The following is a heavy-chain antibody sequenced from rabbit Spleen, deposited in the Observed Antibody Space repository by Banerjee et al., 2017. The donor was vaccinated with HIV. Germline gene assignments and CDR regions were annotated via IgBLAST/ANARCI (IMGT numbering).Heavy chain of an antibody. CDR1: GFDFSTYG. D-gene: IGHD1-1*01. Sequence: QQQLVESGGGLVKPEGSLKLSCKASGFDFSTYGVSWVRQAPGKGLEWIACIDTGRSGNTYYARWAKGRFTISKTSSTTVTLQMTSLTAADTATYFCARDGVGSIAYDLWGPGTLVTVS. CDR3: ARDGVGSIAYDL. J-gene: IGHJ4*01. CDR2: IDTGRSGNT. V-gene: IGHV1S45*01.